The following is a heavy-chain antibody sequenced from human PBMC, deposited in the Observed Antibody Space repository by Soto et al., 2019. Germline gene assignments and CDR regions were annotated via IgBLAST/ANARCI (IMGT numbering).Heavy chain of an antibody. D-gene: IGHD2-8*01. CDR1: GYTFTRYG. CDR3: AKNGQPPYYYYGLDV. J-gene: IGHJ6*02. Sequence: AAAGKVSCKASGYTFTRYGISWVRKDPGQGLEWMGWISGYNGDTNYAQKFQGRVSMTIDTSTTTAYMELRSLTSDDTAVYYCAKNGQPPYYYYGLDVCGQGTKVTVSS. V-gene: IGHV1-18*01. CDR2: ISGYNGDT.